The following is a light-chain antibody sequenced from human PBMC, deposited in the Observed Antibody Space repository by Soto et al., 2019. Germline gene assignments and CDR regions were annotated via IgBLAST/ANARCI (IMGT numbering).Light chain of an antibody. CDR1: QSVNGH. Sequence: EIVVTQSPATLSVSPGERATLSCRVSQSVNGHLAWFQQRPGQAPSLLIYGTSTRATDVPLRFSGGGSGTELTLTISSLQSEDFAVYFCHQYFDWPRGTFGQGTKLEI. CDR2: GTS. CDR3: HQYFDWPRGT. J-gene: IGKJ1*01. V-gene: IGKV3-15*01.